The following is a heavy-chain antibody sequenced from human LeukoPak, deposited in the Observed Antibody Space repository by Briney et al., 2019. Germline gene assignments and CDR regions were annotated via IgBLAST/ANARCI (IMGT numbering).Heavy chain of an antibody. CDR1: GYSFAAYW. V-gene: IGHV5-51*01. CDR3: ARRDGYNSFDY. Sequence: GQSLHTSCKGSGYSFAAYWIGWVRQMPGKGLEWMGSIFPGDSDTRYSPSFQGQVTISADKSISTAYLQWSSLKASDTAMYYCARRDGYNSFDYWGQGTLVTVSS. CDR2: IFPGDSDT. D-gene: IGHD5-24*01. J-gene: IGHJ4*02.